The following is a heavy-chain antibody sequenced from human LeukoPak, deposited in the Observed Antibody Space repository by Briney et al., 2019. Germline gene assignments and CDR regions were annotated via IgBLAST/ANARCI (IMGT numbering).Heavy chain of an antibody. CDR3: AREDSYYGSGFDY. V-gene: IGHV4-34*01. Sequence: SETLSLTCAVYGGSFSGYYWSWIRQPPGKGLEWIGEINHSGSTNYNPSLKSRVTISVDKSKNQFSLKLSSVTAADTAVYYCAREDSYYGSGFDYWGQGTLVTVSS. CDR2: INHSGST. CDR1: GGSFSGYY. D-gene: IGHD3-10*01. J-gene: IGHJ4*02.